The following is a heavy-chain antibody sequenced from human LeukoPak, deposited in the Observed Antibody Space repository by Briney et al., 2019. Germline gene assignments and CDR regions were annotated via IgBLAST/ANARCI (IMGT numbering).Heavy chain of an antibody. CDR3: ARSPEAYDSCGCDY. J-gene: IGHJ4*02. CDR2: TYYRSKWYN. CDR1: GDSVSSNSAA. V-gene: IGHV6-1*01. D-gene: IGHD3-22*01. Sequence: SQTLSLTCAISGDSVSSNSAAWNWIRQSPSRGLEWLGRTYYRSKWYNDYALPVKSRITINPDTTKNQFSLRLNSVTPEDTAVYYCARSPEAYDSCGCDYWGQGTLVTVSS.